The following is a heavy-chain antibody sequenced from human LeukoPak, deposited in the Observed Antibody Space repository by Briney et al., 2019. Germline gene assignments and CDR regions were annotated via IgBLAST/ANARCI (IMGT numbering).Heavy chain of an antibody. Sequence: SETLSLPCTVSGGSVSSGSYYWSWIRQPPGEGLEWIGYIYYSGSTNYNPSLKSRVTISVDTSKNQFSLKLSSVTAADTAVYYCARDIYDILTGSIYGMDVWGKGTTVTVSS. CDR3: ARDIYDILTGSIYGMDV. D-gene: IGHD3-9*01. CDR1: GGSVSSGSYY. J-gene: IGHJ6*04. CDR2: IYYSGST. V-gene: IGHV4-61*01.